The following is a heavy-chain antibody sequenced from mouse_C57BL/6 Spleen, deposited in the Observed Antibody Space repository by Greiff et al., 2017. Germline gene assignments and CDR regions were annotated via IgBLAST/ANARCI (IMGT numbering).Heavy chain of an antibody. CDR3: ARSYYGSSYVYAMDY. CDR2: INPSNGGT. CDR1: GYTFTSYW. J-gene: IGHJ4*01. V-gene: IGHV1-53*01. Sequence: QVQLQQPGTELVKPGASVQLSCKASGYTFTSYWMHWVKQRPGQGLEWIGNINPSNGGTNYNEKFKSKATLTVDKSSSTAYMQLSSRTSEDSAVYYCARSYYGSSYVYAMDYWGQGTSVTVSS. D-gene: IGHD1-1*01.